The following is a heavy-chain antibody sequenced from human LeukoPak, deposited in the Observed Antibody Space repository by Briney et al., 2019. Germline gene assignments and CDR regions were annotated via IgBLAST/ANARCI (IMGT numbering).Heavy chain of an antibody. J-gene: IGHJ3*02. CDR3: VSGRYYDFWSGYQGAFDI. CDR2: ISYDGSRI. Sequence: GGSLRLSCAASGFTFSKYPLHWVRQAPDKGLEWVTLISYDGSRIYYADSVKGRFTISRDNSKNMLYLQMNSLRAEDTAVYYCVSGRYYDFWSGYQGAFDIWGQGTMVTVSS. CDR1: GFTFSKYP. V-gene: IGHV3-30-3*01. D-gene: IGHD3-3*01.